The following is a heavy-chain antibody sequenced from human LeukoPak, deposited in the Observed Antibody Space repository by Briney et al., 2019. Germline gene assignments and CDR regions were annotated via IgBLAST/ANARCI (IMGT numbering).Heavy chain of an antibody. Sequence: PGGSLQLSCAASGFPLSSYSMNWVRQAPGKGLEWVSSLSSSGSYIYYADSVKGRFTISRDNTNNSLYLHMNSLRTEDTAVYYCARDRLSSGWLTDYWGQGILDTVSS. CDR2: LSSSGSYI. D-gene: IGHD6-19*01. J-gene: IGHJ4*02. CDR1: GFPLSSYS. CDR3: ARDRLSSGWLTDY. V-gene: IGHV3-21*01.